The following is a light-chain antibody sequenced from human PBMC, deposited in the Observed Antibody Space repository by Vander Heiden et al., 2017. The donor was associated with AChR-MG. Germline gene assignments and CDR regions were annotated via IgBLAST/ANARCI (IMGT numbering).Light chain of an antibody. J-gene: IGKJ2*01. CDR3: MQDLQTPST. V-gene: IGKV2-28*01. CDR1: QSLLHSNGYNY. Sequence: DIVMTQSPLSLPVTPGEPASLSCRSSQSLLHSNGYNYLDWYLQKPGQAPQLLIYLGSNRASGVPERFSGSGSGTDFTLKISRVEAEDVGVYYCMQDLQTPSTFGQGTKLEIK. CDR2: LGS.